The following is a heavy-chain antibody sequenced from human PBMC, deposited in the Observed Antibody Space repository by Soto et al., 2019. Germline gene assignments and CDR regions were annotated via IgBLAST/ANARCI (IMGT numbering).Heavy chain of an antibody. CDR2: ISGSGGRT. CDR1: GFTFSSYA. CDR3: AKDFSDDFWSVLV. V-gene: IGHV3-23*01. D-gene: IGHD3-3*01. J-gene: IGHJ3*01. Sequence: EVQLLESGGGLVQPGGSLRLSCAASGFTFSSYAMSWVRQAPGKGLEWDSAISGSGGRTDYADSVKGRFTISRDNSKNTLYLQMNSLRAEDTAVYYCAKDFSDDFWSVLVWGQGTMVTVSS.